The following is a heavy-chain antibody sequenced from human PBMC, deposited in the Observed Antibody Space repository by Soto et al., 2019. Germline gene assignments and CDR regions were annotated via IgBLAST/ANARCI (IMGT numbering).Heavy chain of an antibody. V-gene: IGHV3-30-3*01. J-gene: IGHJ6*02. D-gene: IGHD2-21*02. CDR2: ISYDGSNK. CDR3: ARGAGAYCGGDCLSGMDV. Sequence: PGGSLRLSCAASGFTFSNFAMHWVRQAPGKGLEWVALISYDGSNKYYADSVKGRFTISRDNSKNTLYLQMNSLRAEDTAMYYCARGAGAYCGGDCLSGMDVWGQGTTVTVSS. CDR1: GFTFSNFA.